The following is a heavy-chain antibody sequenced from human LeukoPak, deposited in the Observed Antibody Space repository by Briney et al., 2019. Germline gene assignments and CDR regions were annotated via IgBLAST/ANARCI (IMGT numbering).Heavy chain of an antibody. D-gene: IGHD3-10*01. CDR3: ARGRGGTVVRGYLDY. Sequence: ASVKVSCKASGYTFTGYYMHWVRQAPGQGLEWMGWMNSNSGNTGYAQKFQGRVTMTRDTSINTAYMELHRLTSEDTAVYYCARGRGGTVVRGYLDYWGQGTLVTVSS. CDR2: MNSNSGNT. V-gene: IGHV1-8*02. CDR1: GYTFTGYY. J-gene: IGHJ4*02.